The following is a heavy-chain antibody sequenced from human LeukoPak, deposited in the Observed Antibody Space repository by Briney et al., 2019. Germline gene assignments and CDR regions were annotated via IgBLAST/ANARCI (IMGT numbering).Heavy chain of an antibody. D-gene: IGHD4-23*01. CDR2: IIPIFGTA. CDR1: GGTFSSYA. Sequence: VASVKVSCKASGGTFSSYAISWVRQAPGQGLEWMGRIIPIFGTANYAQKFQGRVTITTDESTSTAYMELSSLRSEDTAVYYCARAYGGNSVDAFDIWGQGTMVTVSS. V-gene: IGHV1-69*05. CDR3: ARAYGGNSVDAFDI. J-gene: IGHJ3*02.